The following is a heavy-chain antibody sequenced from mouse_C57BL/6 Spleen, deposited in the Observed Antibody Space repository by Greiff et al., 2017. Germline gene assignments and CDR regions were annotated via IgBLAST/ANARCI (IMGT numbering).Heavy chain of an antibody. V-gene: IGHV1-52*01. D-gene: IGHD2-14*01. Sequence: QVQLQQPGAELVRPGSSVKLSCKASGYTFTSYWMHWVKQRPIQGLEWIGNIDPSDSETHYNQKFKDKATLTVDKSSSTAYMQLSSLTSEESAVYYCARGTTGDNDFDYWGQGTTLTVSS. CDR2: IDPSDSET. J-gene: IGHJ2*01. CDR3: ARGTTGDNDFDY. CDR1: GYTFTSYW.